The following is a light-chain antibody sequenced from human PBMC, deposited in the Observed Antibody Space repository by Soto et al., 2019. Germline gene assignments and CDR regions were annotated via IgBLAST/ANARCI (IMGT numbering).Light chain of an antibody. CDR3: ASWDDRLGAVI. Sequence: QSALTQPPSASGSPGQSVTISCTGTSSDIGVYNYVSWYQQHPGKAPKLMIYEVSKRPSGVPERISGSKFGTAASLAISGLRSEDEAVYYCASWDDRLGAVIFGGGTKLTV. CDR1: SSDIGVYNY. J-gene: IGLJ2*01. CDR2: EVS. V-gene: IGLV2-8*01.